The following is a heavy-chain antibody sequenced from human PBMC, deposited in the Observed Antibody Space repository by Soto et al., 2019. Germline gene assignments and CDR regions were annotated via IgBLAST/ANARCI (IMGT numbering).Heavy chain of an antibody. CDR2: IYYSGTT. CDR3: ARRYGYSFDY. J-gene: IGHJ4*02. Sequence: QVQLQESGPGLVKPSETLSLTCTVSGGSISGYYWSWIRQPPGKGLEWIGYIYYSGTTNYNPSLKSRVTISVDTSKNQLSLKLSSVTAADTAVYYCARRYGYSFDYWGQGTLVTVSS. V-gene: IGHV4-59*08. D-gene: IGHD5-18*01. CDR1: GGSISGYY.